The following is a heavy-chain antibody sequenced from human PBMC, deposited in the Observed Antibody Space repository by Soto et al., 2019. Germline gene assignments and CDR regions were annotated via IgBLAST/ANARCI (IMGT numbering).Heavy chain of an antibody. Sequence: QVQLVQSGAEVRKPGASVTVSCKASGYTFNRYAISWLRQAPGQGPEWMGWITGDTLEARYARKFQGRVTLTTNTSASMDLMGLRSLREDETSLDYCAGERPTDHWGQGTLVTVSS. J-gene: IGHJ5*02. CDR1: GYTFNRYA. CDR2: ITGDTLEA. V-gene: IGHV1-18*01. CDR3: AGERPTDH.